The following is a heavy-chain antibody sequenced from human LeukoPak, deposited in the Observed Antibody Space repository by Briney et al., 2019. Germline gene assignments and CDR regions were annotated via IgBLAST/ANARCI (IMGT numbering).Heavy chain of an antibody. CDR1: GYTFTGYD. V-gene: IGHV1-8*01. CDR3: ARGRGIAAAIGY. J-gene: IGHJ4*02. CDR2: MNPNSGNT. Sequence: ASVKVSCKASGYTFTGYDINWVRQATGQGLEWMGWMNPNSGNTGYAQKFQGRVTMTRNTSISTAYMELSSLRSEDTAVYYCARGRGIAAAIGYWGQGTLVTVSS. D-gene: IGHD6-13*01.